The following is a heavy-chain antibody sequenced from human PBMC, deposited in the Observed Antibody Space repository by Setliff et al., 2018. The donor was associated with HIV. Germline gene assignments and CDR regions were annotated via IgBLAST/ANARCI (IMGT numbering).Heavy chain of an antibody. CDR2: IFPGDSDT. V-gene: IGHV5-51*01. D-gene: IGHD4-17*01. Sequence: GESLKISCKDSGNSFTSYWIGWVRQKPGKGLELMGIIFPGDSDTRYSPSFQGQVTISVDKSISTAYLQWSSLKSSDTATYYCARTLDGDYDYWGQGTLVTV. CDR3: ARTLDGDYDY. CDR1: GNSFTSYW. J-gene: IGHJ4*02.